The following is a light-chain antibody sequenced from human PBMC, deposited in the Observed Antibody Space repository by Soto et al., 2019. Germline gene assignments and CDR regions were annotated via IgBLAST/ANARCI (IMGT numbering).Light chain of an antibody. CDR2: DVS. CDR3: SSYTSSSTHVV. V-gene: IGLV2-14*01. Sequence: QSALTPPASVSGSPGQSITISCTGTSSDVGGYNYVSWYQQHPGKAPKLMIYDVSNRPSGVSNRVSGSKSGNTASLTISGLQAEDEADYSCSSYTSSSTHVVFGGGTKVTVL. J-gene: IGLJ2*01. CDR1: SSDVGGYNY.